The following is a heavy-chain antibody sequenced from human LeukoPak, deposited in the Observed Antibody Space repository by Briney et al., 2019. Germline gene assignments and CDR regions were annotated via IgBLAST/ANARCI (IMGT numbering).Heavy chain of an antibody. CDR2: IYYSGST. J-gene: IGHJ4*02. D-gene: IGHD3-22*01. V-gene: IGHV4-30-4*01. CDR1: GGSISSGDYY. Sequence: SETLSLTCTVSGGSISSGDYYWSWIRQPPGTGLEWIGYIYYSGSTYYNPSLKSRVTISVDTSKNQFSLKLSSVTAADTAVYYCARVIYDSSGYYRYFGYWGQGTLVTVSS. CDR3: ARVIYDSSGYYRYFGY.